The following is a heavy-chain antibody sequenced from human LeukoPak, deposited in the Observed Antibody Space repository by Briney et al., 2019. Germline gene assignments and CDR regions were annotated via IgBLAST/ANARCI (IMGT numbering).Heavy chain of an antibody. V-gene: IGHV1-24*01. J-gene: IGHJ4*02. Sequence: ASVKVSCKVSGYTLTELPMHWVRQAPGKGLEWMGGFDPEDGETIYAQKFQGRVTMTEDTSTDTAYMELSSLRSEDTAVYYCATRRAYSSSHMYYFDYWGQGTLVTVSS. D-gene: IGHD6-13*01. CDR3: ATRRAYSSSHMYYFDY. CDR1: GYTLTELP. CDR2: FDPEDGET.